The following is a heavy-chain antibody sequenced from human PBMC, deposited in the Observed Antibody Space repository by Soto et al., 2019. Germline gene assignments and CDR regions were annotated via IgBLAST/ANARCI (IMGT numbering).Heavy chain of an antibody. CDR3: ARGYYDSSGSSNPFDY. J-gene: IGHJ4*02. V-gene: IGHV4-59*11. D-gene: IGHD3-22*01. Sequence: PSETLSLTCTVSGASISSHYWSWIRQPPGKGLEWIGYGHYSGSTNYNPSLKSRATISVDTSKNQFSLNLRSVTAADTAVYYCARGYYDSSGSSNPFDYWGQGALVTVSS. CDR1: GASISSHY. CDR2: GHYSGST.